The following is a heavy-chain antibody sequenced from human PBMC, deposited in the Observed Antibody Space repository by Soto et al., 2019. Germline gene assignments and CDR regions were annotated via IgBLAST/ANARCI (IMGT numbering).Heavy chain of an antibody. V-gene: IGHV3-7*03. J-gene: IGHJ4*02. D-gene: IGHD6-19*01. CDR1: GFSISSYW. CDR2: IRKDGSEK. Sequence: GESLKISCAASGFSISSYWMNWVRQAPGKGLEWVAIIRKDGSEKYYVDSVEGRFTISRDNAKNSLYLQMNSPRGEDTAVYYCAAGSGWLIDYWGRGTLVTVSS. CDR3: AAGSGWLIDY.